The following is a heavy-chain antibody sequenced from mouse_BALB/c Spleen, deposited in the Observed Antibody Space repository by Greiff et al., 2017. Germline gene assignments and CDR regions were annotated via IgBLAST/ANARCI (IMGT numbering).Heavy chain of an antibody. CDR3: ARGGYYGSSYNWYCDV. Sequence: QVQLQQSGAELARPGASVKLSCKASGYTFTSYWMQWVKQRPGQGLEWIGAIYPGDGDTRYTQKFKGKATLTADKSSSTAYMQLSSLASEDSAVYYCARGGYYGSSYNWYCDVWGAGTTVTVSS. V-gene: IGHV1-87*01. D-gene: IGHD1-1*01. J-gene: IGHJ1*01. CDR2: IYPGDGDT. CDR1: GYTFTSYW.